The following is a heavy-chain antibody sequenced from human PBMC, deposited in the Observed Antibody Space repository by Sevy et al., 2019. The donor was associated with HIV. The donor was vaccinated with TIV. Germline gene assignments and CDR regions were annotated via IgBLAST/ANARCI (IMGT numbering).Heavy chain of an antibody. J-gene: IGHJ4*02. V-gene: IGHV3-53*01. CDR2: IYSGGGT. Sequence: GGSLRLSCAASGFTVSSTFMSWVRQAPGKGLEWVSVIYSGGGTYYADSVKGRFTISSDNSKNTLIFQMNSLRADDTAVYYCARGVPKYYFDYWGQGTLVTVSS. CDR1: GFTVSSTF. CDR3: ARGVPKYYFDY. D-gene: IGHD3-10*02.